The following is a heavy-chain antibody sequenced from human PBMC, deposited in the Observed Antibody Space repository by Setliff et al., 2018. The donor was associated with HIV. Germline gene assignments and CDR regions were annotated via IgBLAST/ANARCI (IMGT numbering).Heavy chain of an antibody. J-gene: IGHJ3*02. V-gene: IGHV1-2*02. D-gene: IGHD3-9*01. CDR2: INPNSGGA. CDR3: ARDFAGYDILTGYTPRYAFDI. Sequence: GASVKVSCKASGYTFTGYYMHWVRQAPGQGLEWMGWINPNSGGANYAQKLQGRVTMTRDTSISTAYMELSRLRSDDTAVYYCARDFAGYDILTGYTPRYAFDIWGQGTMVTVSS. CDR1: GYTFTGYY.